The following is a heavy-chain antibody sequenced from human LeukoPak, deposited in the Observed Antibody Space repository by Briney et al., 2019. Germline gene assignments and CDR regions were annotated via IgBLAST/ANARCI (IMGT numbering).Heavy chain of an antibody. CDR1: GFTFSSYW. D-gene: IGHD3-16*01. J-gene: IGHJ6*02. CDR3: ARGGGLGV. V-gene: IGHV3-7*03. Sequence: GGSLRLSCAASGFTFSSYWMNWARQAPGKGLEWVASINHNGDVNYYVDSVKGRFTISRDNAKNSLYLQMSNLRAEDTAVYFCARGGGLGVWGQGATVTVSS. CDR2: INHNGDVN.